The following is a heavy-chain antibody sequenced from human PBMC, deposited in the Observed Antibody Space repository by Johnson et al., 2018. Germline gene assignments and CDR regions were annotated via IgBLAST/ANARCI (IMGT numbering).Heavy chain of an antibody. CDR3: ARDAMTTVTTIDYMDV. V-gene: IGHV3-30*03. D-gene: IGHD4-17*01. J-gene: IGHJ6*03. CDR1: GFTFSSYG. CDR2: ISYDGSNK. Sequence: QVQLVQSGGGVVQPGRSLRLSCAASGFTFSSYGMHWVRQAPGKGLEWVAVISYDGSNKYYADSVKGRFTISRDNSKNTLYLQMNSLRAEDTAVYYCARDAMTTVTTIDYMDVWGKGTTVTVSS.